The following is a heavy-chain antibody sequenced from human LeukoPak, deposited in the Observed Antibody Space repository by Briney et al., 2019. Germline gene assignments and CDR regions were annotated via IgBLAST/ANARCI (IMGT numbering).Heavy chain of an antibody. CDR3: AKDSANWGRHYDY. CDR1: GFTFSNYA. Sequence: PGGSLRLSCAASGFTFSNYAMHWVRQAPGKGLEWVSGISVTGNIIYYAAAVKGRFTISRDNSKNTVYLQMNTLRAEDTAIYYCAKDSANWGRHYDYWGQGTLVTVSS. CDR2: ISVTGNII. V-gene: IGHV3-23*01. D-gene: IGHD7-27*01. J-gene: IGHJ4*02.